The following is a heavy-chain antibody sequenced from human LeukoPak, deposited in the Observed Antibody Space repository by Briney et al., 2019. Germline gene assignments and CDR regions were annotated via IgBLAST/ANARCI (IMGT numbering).Heavy chain of an antibody. CDR1: GYSFTSYW. CDR2: IYPGDSDT. J-gene: IGHJ6*02. D-gene: IGHD1-20*01. Sequence: GESLKISCKGSGYSFTSYWIGWVRQMPGKGLEWMGIIYPGDSDTRYSPSFQGQVTISADRSISTAYLQWSSLKASDTAMYYCARHYHYNWNYYYGMDVWGQGTTVTVSS. V-gene: IGHV5-51*01. CDR3: ARHYHYNWNYYYGMDV.